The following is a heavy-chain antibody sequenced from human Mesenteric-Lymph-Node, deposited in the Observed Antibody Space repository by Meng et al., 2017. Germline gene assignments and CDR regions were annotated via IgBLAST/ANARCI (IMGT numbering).Heavy chain of an antibody. CDR3: ARAPRYYDSSGYFRLFGGKFDY. D-gene: IGHD3-22*01. CDR2: INAGNGNT. Sequence: ASVKVSCKASGYTFTSYAMHWVRQAPGQRLEWMGWINAGNGNTKYSQKFQGRVTITRDTSASTAYMELSSLRSEDTAVYYCARAPRYYDSSGYFRLFGGKFDYWGQGTLVTVSS. V-gene: IGHV1-3*01. J-gene: IGHJ4*02. CDR1: GYTFTSYA.